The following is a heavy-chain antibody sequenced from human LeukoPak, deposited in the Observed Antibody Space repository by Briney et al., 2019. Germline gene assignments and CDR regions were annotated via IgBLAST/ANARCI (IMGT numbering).Heavy chain of an antibody. J-gene: IGHJ4*02. Sequence: GGSLRLSCAASGFTFSRYDIHWVRQAPGKGLEWVAGISNDGGNKYYAESVKGRFTISRDNSKNTLYLQMNSLRAEDTAVYYCEIDSEQLAYYFDYWGQGTLVTVSS. V-gene: IGHV3-30*03. D-gene: IGHD6-13*01. CDR3: EIDSEQLAYYFDY. CDR1: GFTFSRYD. CDR2: ISNDGGNK.